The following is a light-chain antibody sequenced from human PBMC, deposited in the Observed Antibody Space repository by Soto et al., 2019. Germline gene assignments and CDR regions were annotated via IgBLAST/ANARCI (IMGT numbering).Light chain of an antibody. Sequence: EMVMTQSPATLSVSPGERATLSCRASQNLSRNLAWYQQQPGQAPRLLIFYASTRATGIPARFSGSGSGTDLTLTISSLQSEDFAVYYCQQYDTWPHTFGQGTKLEIK. J-gene: IGKJ2*01. CDR3: QQYDTWPHT. V-gene: IGKV3-15*01. CDR2: YAS. CDR1: QNLSRN.